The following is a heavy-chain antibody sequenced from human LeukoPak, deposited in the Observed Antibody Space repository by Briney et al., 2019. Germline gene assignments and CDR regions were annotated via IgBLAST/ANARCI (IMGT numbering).Heavy chain of an antibody. V-gene: IGHV4-39*07. Sequence: SETLSLTCAVSGGSISTSSYYWGWIRQPPGKGLKWIGNIYYSGPTYYNPSLKSRVTISLDTSKNQFSLKLSSVTAADTVVYYCARDVYFSDTSGYKDYWGQGTLVTVSS. CDR2: IYYSGPT. D-gene: IGHD3-22*01. J-gene: IGHJ4*02. CDR1: GGSISTSSYY. CDR3: ARDVYFSDTSGYKDY.